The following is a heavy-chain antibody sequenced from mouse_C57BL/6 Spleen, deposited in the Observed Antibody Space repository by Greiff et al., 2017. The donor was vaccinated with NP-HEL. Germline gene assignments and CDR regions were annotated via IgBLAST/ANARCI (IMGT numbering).Heavy chain of an antibody. CDR1: GYAFTNYL. J-gene: IGHJ2*01. Sequence: VKLMESGAELVRPGTSVKVSCKASGYAFTNYLIAWVKQRPGQGLEWIGVINPGSGGTNYNEKFKGKATLTADKSSSTAYMQLSSLTSEDSAVYCCARGRVVATYYFDYWGQGTTLTVSS. V-gene: IGHV1-54*01. D-gene: IGHD1-1*01. CDR2: INPGSGGT. CDR3: ARGRVVATYYFDY.